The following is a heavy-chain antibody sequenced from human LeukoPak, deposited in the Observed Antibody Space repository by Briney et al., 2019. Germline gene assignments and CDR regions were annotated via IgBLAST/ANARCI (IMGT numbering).Heavy chain of an antibody. V-gene: IGHV3-30*02. Sequence: PGGSLRLSCAASGFTFSRNAIHWGRQGPGKGLEWVSYIAHHGSNKHYADSVKGRFTISRDNSKRTLYLQMNSLRADDTAVYYCAKDGSWSCTDWGQGTLVTVSS. J-gene: IGHJ4*02. CDR2: IAHHGSNK. CDR3: AKDGSWSCTD. D-gene: IGHD2-8*02. CDR1: GFTFSRNA.